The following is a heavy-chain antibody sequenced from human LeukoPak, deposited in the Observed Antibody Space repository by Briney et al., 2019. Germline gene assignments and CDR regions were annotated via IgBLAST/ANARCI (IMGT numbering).Heavy chain of an antibody. V-gene: IGHV3-48*03. CDR2: IGFDQTTI. J-gene: IGHJ4*02. D-gene: IGHD2-15*01. CDR1: GFTFSSYE. Sequence: PGGSLRLSCAASGFTFSSYEMNWVRQAPGKGLEWLSHIGFDQTTIYYADSVKGRFTISRDNAKNSLYLQMNILRAEDTAIYYCSRGGYCSGGTCYVGDHWGQGSLVIVSS. CDR3: SRGGYCSGGTCYVGDH.